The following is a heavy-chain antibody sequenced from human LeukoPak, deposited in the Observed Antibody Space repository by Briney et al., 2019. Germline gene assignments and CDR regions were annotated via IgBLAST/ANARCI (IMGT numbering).Heavy chain of an antibody. V-gene: IGHV3-53*01. D-gene: IGHD7-27*01. J-gene: IGHJ5*02. CDR3: TRNWGSDNWFDP. Sequence: GGSLRLSCAASGFTVSSNYMTWVRQAPGKGLEWVSVIYSGGRTYYADSVKGRFTISRDNSKNTLYLQMNSMRAEDTAVYYCTRNWGSDNWFDPWGQGTLVTVSS. CDR2: IYSGGRT. CDR1: GFTVSSNY.